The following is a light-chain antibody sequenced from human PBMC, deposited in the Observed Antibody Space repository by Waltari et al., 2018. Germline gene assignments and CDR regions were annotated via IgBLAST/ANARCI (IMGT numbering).Light chain of an antibody. CDR1: TFNLGNTY. V-gene: IGLV1-47*01. Sequence: QSVLTQPPSASGTPGQTVTIPCSGSTFNLGNTYVGWYKHLPGTAPKLLIYKNHERPSGVPDRFSGSKAGTSASLAIGGLRSEDEADYFCATWDDRLRGPVFGGGTKVTVL. J-gene: IGLJ2*01. CDR2: KNH. CDR3: ATWDDRLRGPV.